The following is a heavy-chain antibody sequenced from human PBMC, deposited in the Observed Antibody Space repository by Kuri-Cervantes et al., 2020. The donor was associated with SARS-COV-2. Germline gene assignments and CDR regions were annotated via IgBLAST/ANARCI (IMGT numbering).Heavy chain of an antibody. Sequence: GESLKISCAACGFTFSSYDMHWVRQATGKGLEWVSAIGTAGDTYYPGSVKGQFTISRDNAKNSLYLQMNSLRAEDTAVYYCARDLSYMDVWGKGTTVTVSS. CDR1: GFTFSSYD. V-gene: IGHV3-13*03. D-gene: IGHD2/OR15-2a*01. CDR3: ARDLSYMDV. CDR2: IGTAGDT. J-gene: IGHJ6*03.